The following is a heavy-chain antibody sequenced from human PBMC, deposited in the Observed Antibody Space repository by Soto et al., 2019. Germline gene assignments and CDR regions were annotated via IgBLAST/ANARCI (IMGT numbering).Heavy chain of an antibody. Sequence: PGESLKISCKGSGYSFTSYWIGWVRQMPGKGLEWMGIIYPGDSDTRYGPSFQGQVTISADKSISTAYLQWSSLKASDTAMYYCARSNDYGDYYYYGMDVWGQGTTVTVSS. V-gene: IGHV5-51*01. J-gene: IGHJ6*02. D-gene: IGHD4-17*01. CDR3: ARSNDYGDYYYYGMDV. CDR1: GYSFTSYW. CDR2: IYPGDSDT.